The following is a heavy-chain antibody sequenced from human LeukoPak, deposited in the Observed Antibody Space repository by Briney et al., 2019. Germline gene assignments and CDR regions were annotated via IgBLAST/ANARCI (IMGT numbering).Heavy chain of an antibody. J-gene: IGHJ6*02. V-gene: IGHV3-21*01. D-gene: IGHD6-19*01. CDR1: GFTFSRYS. Sequence: GGSLRLSCAASGFTFSRYSINWVRQAPGKGLEWVSSINSSSTYIYYADSVKGRFTISRDNSKNSVSLQMNSLRAEDTAVYYCARGAKSRAAVAVDYYYYGMDVWGQGTTVTVSS. CDR2: INSSSTYI. CDR3: ARGAKSRAAVAVDYYYYGMDV.